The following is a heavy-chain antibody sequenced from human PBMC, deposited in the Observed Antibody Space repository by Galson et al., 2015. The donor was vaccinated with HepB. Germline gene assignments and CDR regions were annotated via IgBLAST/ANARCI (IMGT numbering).Heavy chain of an antibody. CDR1: GFTFSSYG. J-gene: IGHJ6*03. CDR3: AKPMGDYYSYYYMDV. CDR2: ISYDGTNN. V-gene: IGHV3-30*18. D-gene: IGHD3-10*01. Sequence: SLRLSCATSGFTFSSYGMHWVRQAPGKGLEWVAVISYDGTNNYYADSVKGRFTISRYNSKNTLYLQMNSLRAEDTAVYYCAKPMGDYYSYYYMDVWGKGTTGTVSS.